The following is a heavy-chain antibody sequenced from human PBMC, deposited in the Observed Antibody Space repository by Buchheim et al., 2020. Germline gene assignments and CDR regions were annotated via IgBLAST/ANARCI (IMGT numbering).Heavy chain of an antibody. J-gene: IGHJ6*02. V-gene: IGHV3-74*01. Sequence: EVQLVESGGGLVQPGGSLRLSCAASGFTFSSYWMHWVRQAPGKGLVWVSRINSDGSSTSYADSVKGRFTISRDNAKNTLYLQINSLGAEDTAVYYCAKVSSLGLLWFGGYVMDVWGQGTT. CDR2: INSDGSST. D-gene: IGHD3-10*01. CDR1: GFTFSSYW. CDR3: AKVSSLGLLWFGGYVMDV.